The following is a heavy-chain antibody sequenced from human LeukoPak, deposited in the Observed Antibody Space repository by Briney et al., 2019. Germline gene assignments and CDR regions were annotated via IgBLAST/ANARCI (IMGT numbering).Heavy chain of an antibody. J-gene: IGHJ3*02. CDR3: ARDTLRFLEWLLSPIDAFDI. D-gene: IGHD3-3*01. CDR1: GYTFTSYG. Sequence: ASVKVSCKASGYTFTSYGISWVRQAPGQGLEWMGWISAYNGNTNYAQKRQGRVTMTTDTSTSTAYMELRSLRSDDTAVYYCARDTLRFLEWLLSPIDAFDIWGQGTMVTVSS. V-gene: IGHV1-18*01. CDR2: ISAYNGNT.